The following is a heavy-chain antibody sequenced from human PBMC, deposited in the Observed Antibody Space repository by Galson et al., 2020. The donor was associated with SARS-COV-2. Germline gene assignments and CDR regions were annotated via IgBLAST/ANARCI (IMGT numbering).Heavy chain of an antibody. CDR2: INHSGST. D-gene: IGHD4-17*01. V-gene: IGHV4-34*01. CDR1: GGSFSGYY. Sequence: SETLSLTCAVYGGSFSGYYWSWIRQPPGKGLEWIGEINHSGSTNYNPSLKSRVTISVDTSKNQFSLKLSSVTAADTAVYYCARVLYESLQNPTTVATFGYWGQGTLVTGSS. CDR3: ARVLYESLQNPTTVATFGY. J-gene: IGHJ4*02.